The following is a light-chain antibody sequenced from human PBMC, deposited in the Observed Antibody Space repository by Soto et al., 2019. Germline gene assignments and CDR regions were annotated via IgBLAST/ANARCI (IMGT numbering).Light chain of an antibody. J-gene: IGLJ2*01. CDR3: QSYDSSLSAVV. V-gene: IGLV1-40*01. Sequence: QSVLTQPPSVSGAPGQRVTISCTGSSSNIGAGHNVHWYQQLPGTAPKLLSYDNNNRPSGVPGRFSGSKSGTSASLAITGLQAEDEADYYCQSYDSSLSAVVFGGGTKLTVL. CDR1: SSNIGAGHN. CDR2: DNN.